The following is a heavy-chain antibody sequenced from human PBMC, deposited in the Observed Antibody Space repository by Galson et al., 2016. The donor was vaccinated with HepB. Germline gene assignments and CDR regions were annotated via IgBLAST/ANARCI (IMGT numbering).Heavy chain of an antibody. V-gene: IGHV4-34*01. Sequence: QVQLQESGPGLVKSSETLSLTCAVYGGSFSGYYWSWIRQPPGKGLEWIGEINHSGSTNYNPSLKSRVTISVDTAKNRFSLELGAVTAADTAVYYCASGDNPDYGDYASAYYYMDVWGQGTLVTVSS. D-gene: IGHD4-17*01. CDR3: ASGDNPDYGDYASAYYYMDV. CDR1: GGSFSGYY. J-gene: IGHJ6*03. CDR2: INHSGST.